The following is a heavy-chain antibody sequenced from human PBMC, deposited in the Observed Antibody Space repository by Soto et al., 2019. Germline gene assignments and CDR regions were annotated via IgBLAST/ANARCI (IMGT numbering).Heavy chain of an antibody. Sequence: QITLKESGPTLVKPTQTLTLTCTFSGFSLSTSGVGVGWIRQPPGKALEWLALISWDDDKRYSPSLKSRLTITKDTSKHPVVLTMTDMVPVDTATFYCAQTKIVVVAAALSYYGMDVWGRRTTVTDS. CDR3: AQTKIVVVAAALSYYGMDV. J-gene: IGHJ6*02. D-gene: IGHD2-2*01. CDR1: GFSLSTSGVG. V-gene: IGHV2-5*02. CDR2: ISWDDDK.